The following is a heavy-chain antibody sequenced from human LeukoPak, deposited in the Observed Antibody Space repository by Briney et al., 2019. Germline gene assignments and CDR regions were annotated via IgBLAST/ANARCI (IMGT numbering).Heavy chain of an antibody. D-gene: IGHD3-22*01. Sequence: ASVKVSCKASGYTFTGYYMHWVRQAPGRGLEWMGWINPNSGGTNYAQKFQGWVTISVDTSKNQFSLKLSSVTAADTAVYYCARHDRIAAEYFQHWGQGTLVTVSS. CDR1: GYTFTGYY. CDR3: ARHDRIAAEYFQH. V-gene: IGHV1-2*04. J-gene: IGHJ1*01. CDR2: INPNSGGT.